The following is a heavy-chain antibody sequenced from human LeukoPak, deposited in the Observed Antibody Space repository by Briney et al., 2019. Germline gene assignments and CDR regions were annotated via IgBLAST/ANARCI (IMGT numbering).Heavy chain of an antibody. D-gene: IGHD3-10*01. CDR2: IQNDGSNE. Sequence: GGSLRLSCAASGFTLSSYGMHWVGQAPWKGLEGVAYIQNDGSNEQYADSVKGRFSISRDSSKNILYLQMNSLRAEDTAVYYCAKEGDYGSGSYLDYWGQGTLVTVSS. CDR3: AKEGDYGSGSYLDY. V-gene: IGHV3-30*02. CDR1: GFTLSSYG. J-gene: IGHJ4*02.